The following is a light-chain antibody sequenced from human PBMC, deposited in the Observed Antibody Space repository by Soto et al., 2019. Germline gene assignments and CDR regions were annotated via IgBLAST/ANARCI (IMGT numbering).Light chain of an antibody. V-gene: IGKV1-39*01. CDR1: QSISSY. CDR2: TAS. CDR3: QQSFNTLPYT. Sequence: DIQMDQSPSSLSASVGDRVTITCRASQSISSYLNWYQQRPGTAPKLLIHTASSLESEVPSRFSGSGSETHFTLTITSLQPEDFATYYCQQSFNTLPYTFGQGTKLE. J-gene: IGKJ2*01.